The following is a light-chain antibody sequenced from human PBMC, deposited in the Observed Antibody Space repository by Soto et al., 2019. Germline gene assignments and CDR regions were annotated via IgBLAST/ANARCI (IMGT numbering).Light chain of an antibody. CDR2: KAS. J-gene: IGKJ5*01. V-gene: IGKV2-30*01. Sequence: DAVMTQSPLSLPVALGQPAAISCRSSQSLVYSDGNSYLNWFQQRPGQSPRRLIYKASNRDPGVPDRFSGSGSGTDFTLKITSLEPEDFAVYFCHQRYNWPRVTFGQGTRLEIK. CDR1: QSLVYSDGNSY. CDR3: HQRYNWPRVT.